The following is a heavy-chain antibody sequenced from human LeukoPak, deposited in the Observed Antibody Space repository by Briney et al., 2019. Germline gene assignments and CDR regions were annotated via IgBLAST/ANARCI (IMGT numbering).Heavy chain of an antibody. CDR2: IYHTGST. D-gene: IGHD7-27*01. J-gene: IGHJ4*02. Sequence: SETLSLTCTISGGSISSYYWSWIRQPPGKGLEWIGYIYHTGSTSYSPSLKSRVTISADTSQNQFSLKLSSVTAADTAVYYCASRKLGNDYWGQGTLVTVSS. CDR1: GGSISSYY. CDR3: ASRKLGNDY. V-gene: IGHV4-59*01.